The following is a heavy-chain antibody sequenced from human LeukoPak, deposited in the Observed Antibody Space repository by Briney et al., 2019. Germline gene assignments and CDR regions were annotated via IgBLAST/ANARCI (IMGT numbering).Heavy chain of an antibody. D-gene: IGHD1-26*01. J-gene: IGHJ4*02. CDR2: ISYDGSNK. CDR3: ARGGGSYYDY. V-gene: IGHV3-30*03. CDR1: GFTFSSYG. Sequence: PGGSLRLSCAASGFTFSSYGMHWVRQAPGKGPEWVAVISYDGSNKYYADSVKGRFTISRDNSKNTLYLQMNSLRAEDTAVYYCARGGGSYYDYWGQGTLVTVSS.